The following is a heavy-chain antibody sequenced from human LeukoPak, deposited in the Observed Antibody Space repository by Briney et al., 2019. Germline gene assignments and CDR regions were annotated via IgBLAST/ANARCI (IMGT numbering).Heavy chain of an antibody. CDR3: ARDSLYYGSGSYHSPFDY. CDR2: IIPIFGTA. Sequence: SVKVPCKASGGTFSSYAISWVRQAPGQGLEWMGRIIPIFGTANYAQKFQGRVTITTDESTSTAYMELSSLRSEDTAVYYCARDSLYYGSGSYHSPFDYWGQGTLVTVSS. D-gene: IGHD3-10*01. V-gene: IGHV1-69*05. CDR1: GGTFSSYA. J-gene: IGHJ4*02.